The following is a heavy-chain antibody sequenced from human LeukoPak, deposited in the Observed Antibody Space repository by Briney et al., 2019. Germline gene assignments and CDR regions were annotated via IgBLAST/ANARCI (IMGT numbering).Heavy chain of an antibody. Sequence: ASVKVSCEASGYTFTSYGISWVRQAPGQGLDWMGWISAYNGNTNYAQKLQGRVTMTTDTSTSTAYMELRSLRSDDTAVYYCARDISGGSCDYWGQGTLVTVSS. V-gene: IGHV1-18*01. CDR2: ISAYNGNT. CDR1: GYTFTSYG. CDR3: ARDISGGSCDY. J-gene: IGHJ4*02.